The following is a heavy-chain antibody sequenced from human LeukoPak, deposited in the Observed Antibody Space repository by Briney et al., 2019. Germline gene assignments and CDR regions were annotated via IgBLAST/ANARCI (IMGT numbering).Heavy chain of an antibody. J-gene: IGHJ5*02. V-gene: IGHV3-53*01. CDR1: GFSFSGNY. D-gene: IGHD1-26*01. CDR2: ISRGGST. Sequence: PGGPLRLSCAASGFSFSGNYMSWARQAPGKGLEWVSLISRGGSTCYADSVKGRFTISRDNSKNTLDLQMHSLRAEDTAVYYRARGGRYCGAWGQGTLVTVSS. CDR3: ARGGRYCGA.